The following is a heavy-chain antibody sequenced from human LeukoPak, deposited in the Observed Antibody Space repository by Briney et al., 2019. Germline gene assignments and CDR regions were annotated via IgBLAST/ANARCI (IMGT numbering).Heavy chain of an antibody. CDR2: MNPNSGNT. V-gene: IGHV1-8*01. Sequence: ASVKVSCKASGYTFTSYDINWVRQATGQGLEWMGWMNPNSGNTGYAQEFQGRVTMTRNTSISTAYMELSSLRSEDTAVYYCARGFYYGSGSSGDYWGQGTLVTVSS. D-gene: IGHD3-10*01. J-gene: IGHJ4*02. CDR1: GYTFTSYD. CDR3: ARGFYYGSGSSGDY.